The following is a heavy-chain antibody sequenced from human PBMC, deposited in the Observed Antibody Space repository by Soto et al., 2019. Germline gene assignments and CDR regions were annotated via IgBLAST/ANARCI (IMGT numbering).Heavy chain of an antibody. V-gene: IGHV4-4*02. CDR3: ARYDFGTFDY. Sequence: SETLSLTCAVSGDSISSSFWWSWVRQPPGKGLEWIGEIYHTESTVYNPSLKSRVTISVDKSKNQFSLNLDSVTAADTAVYYCARYDFGTFDYWGRGILITVSS. CDR2: IYHTEST. J-gene: IGHJ4*02. D-gene: IGHD4-17*01. CDR1: GDSISSSFW.